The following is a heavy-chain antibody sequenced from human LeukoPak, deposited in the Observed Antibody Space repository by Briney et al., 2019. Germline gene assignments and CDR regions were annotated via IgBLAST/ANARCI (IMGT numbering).Heavy chain of an antibody. Sequence: GESLKISCKGSGYRFTNYWIGWVRQMPGKGLEWMGIIYPDDSDTKYSPSFQGQVAISVDKSITTAYLQWSSLKASDTAIYYCARHSSPLAYFDDWGQGTLVSVSS. CDR3: ARHSSPLAYFDD. J-gene: IGHJ4*02. D-gene: IGHD2-15*01. V-gene: IGHV5-51*01. CDR1: GYRFTNYW. CDR2: IYPDDSDT.